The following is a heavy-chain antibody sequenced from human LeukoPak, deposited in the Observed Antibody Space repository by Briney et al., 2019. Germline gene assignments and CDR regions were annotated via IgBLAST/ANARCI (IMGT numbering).Heavy chain of an antibody. V-gene: IGHV3-48*01. J-gene: IGHJ5*02. D-gene: IGHD3-3*01. CDR3: ARDGVVVIPGVLGRKRTYNWFDP. CDR1: GFTFSSYS. CDR2: IRSRSSTL. Sequence: GGSLRLSCAASGFTFSSYSMNWVRQAPGEGLQWVSSIRSRSSTLVYAASVKGRFTISRDNAKNSLYLLMNSLRAEDTAVYYCARDGVVVIPGVLGRKRTYNWFDPWGQGTLVTVSS.